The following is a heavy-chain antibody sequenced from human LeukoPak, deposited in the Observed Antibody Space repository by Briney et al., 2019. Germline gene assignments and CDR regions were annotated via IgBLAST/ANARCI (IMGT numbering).Heavy chain of an antibody. Sequence: GGSLRLSCAASGFTFSSYAMSWVRQAPGKGLEWVANIKQDGSEKYYVDSVKGRFTISRDNAKNSLYLQMNSLRAEDTAVYYCARAYQLLDAFDIWGQGTMVTVSS. J-gene: IGHJ3*02. D-gene: IGHD2-2*01. CDR3: ARAYQLLDAFDI. CDR2: IKQDGSEK. V-gene: IGHV3-7*01. CDR1: GFTFSSYA.